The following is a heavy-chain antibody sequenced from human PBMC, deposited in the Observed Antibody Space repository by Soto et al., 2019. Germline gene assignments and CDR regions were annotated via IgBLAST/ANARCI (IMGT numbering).Heavy chain of an antibody. J-gene: IGHJ4*02. CDR2: INHSGST. CDR1: VGSFSGYY. V-gene: IGHV4-34*01. D-gene: IGHD1-26*01. Sequence: WETLSLTRAFYVGSFSGYYWSCIRHPPGKWLEWIGEINHSGSTNYNPSLKSRVTISVDTSKNQFSLKLSSVTAADTAVYYCARGARVGATTNKYSPLVYWGQGTLVSVS. CDR3: ARGARVGATTNKYSPLVY.